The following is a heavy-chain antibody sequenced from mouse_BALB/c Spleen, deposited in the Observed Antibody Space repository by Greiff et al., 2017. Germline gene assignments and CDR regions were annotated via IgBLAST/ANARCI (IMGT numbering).Heavy chain of an antibody. CDR3: ARSGTLLRSYFDY. CDR1: GFTFSSFG. Sequence: EVHLVESGGGLVQPGGSRKLSCAASGFTFSSFGMHWVRQAPEKGLEWVAYISSGSSTIYYADTVKGRFTISRDNPKNTLFLQMTSLRSEDTAMYYCARSGTLLRSYFDYWGQGTTLTVSS. D-gene: IGHD1-1*01. V-gene: IGHV5-17*02. CDR2: ISSGSSTI. J-gene: IGHJ2*01.